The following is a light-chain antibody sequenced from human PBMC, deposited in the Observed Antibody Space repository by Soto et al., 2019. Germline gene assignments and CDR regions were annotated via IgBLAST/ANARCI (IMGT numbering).Light chain of an antibody. J-gene: IGKJ1*01. CDR2: KAS. CDR3: QHYNSYSEA. V-gene: IGKV1-5*03. CDR1: QTISSW. Sequence: IKVTPSPSTLPLSVVCRVTITGGASQTISSWLAWYQQKPGKAPKLLIYKASTLKSGVPSRFSGSGSGTEFTLTISSLQPDDFATYYCQHYNSYSEAFGQGTKVDIK.